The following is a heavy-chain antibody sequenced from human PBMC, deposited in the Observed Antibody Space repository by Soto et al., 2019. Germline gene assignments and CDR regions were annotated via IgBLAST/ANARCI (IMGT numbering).Heavy chain of an antibody. CDR3: AREWGDCSSTSCPGGHWFDP. V-gene: IGHV1-69*13. D-gene: IGHD2-2*01. J-gene: IGHJ5*02. Sequence: ASVKVSCKASGGTFSIYAISWVRQAPGQGLEWMGGIIPIFGTANYAQKFQGRVTITADESTSTAYMELSSLRSEDTAVYYCAREWGDCSSTSCPGGHWFDPWGQGTLVTVSS. CDR1: GGTFSIYA. CDR2: IIPIFGTA.